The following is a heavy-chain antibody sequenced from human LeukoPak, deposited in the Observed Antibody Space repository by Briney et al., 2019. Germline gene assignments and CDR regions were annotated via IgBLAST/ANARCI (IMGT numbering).Heavy chain of an antibody. CDR1: GFSFSNYD. CDR2: ISSNGGST. Sequence: GGSLRLSCSASGFSFSNYDMHWVRQAPGKGLEYVSAISSNGGSTYYADSVKGRLTISRDNSKNTLYLHMSSLRPEDTAVYFCVKDIMGSTDYYYGLDVWGQGTTATVSS. CDR3: VKDIMGSTDYYYGLDV. V-gene: IGHV3-64D*06. J-gene: IGHJ6*02. D-gene: IGHD3-10*01.